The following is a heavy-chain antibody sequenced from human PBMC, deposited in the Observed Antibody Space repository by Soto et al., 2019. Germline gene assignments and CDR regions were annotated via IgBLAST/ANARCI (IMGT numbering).Heavy chain of an antibody. CDR1: GFTFSSYG. V-gene: IGHV3-30*03. CDR2: ISYDGSNK. CDR3: ARDDIVQVTSWSYFDY. D-gene: IGHD2-15*01. J-gene: IGHJ4*02. Sequence: GGSLRLSCAASGFTFSSYGMHWVRQAPGKGLEWMAIISYDGSNKYYADSVKGRFTISRDNSKNTLYVQMNSLRVEDTAVYYCARDDIVQVTSWSYFDYWGQGTLVTVSS.